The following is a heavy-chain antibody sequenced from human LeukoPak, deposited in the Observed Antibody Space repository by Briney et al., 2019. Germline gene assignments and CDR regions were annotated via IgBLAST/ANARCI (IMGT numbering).Heavy chain of an antibody. CDR3: ARIGYYYYYMDV. Sequence: SETLSLTCTVSGGSISSSSYYWGWIRQPPGKGLEWIGSIYYSGSTYYNPSLKSRVTISVETSKNQSSLKLSSVTAADTALYYCARIGYYYYYMDVWGKGTTVTVSS. V-gene: IGHV4-39*07. CDR1: GGSISSSSYY. J-gene: IGHJ6*03. CDR2: IYYSGST.